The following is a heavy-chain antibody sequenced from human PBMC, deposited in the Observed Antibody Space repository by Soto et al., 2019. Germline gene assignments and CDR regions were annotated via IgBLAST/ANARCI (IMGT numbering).Heavy chain of an antibody. D-gene: IGHD6-13*01. J-gene: IGHJ4*02. V-gene: IGHV1-69*04. CDR1: GGTFSSYT. CDR2: IIPILGIA. Sequence: ASVKVSCKASGGTFSSYTISWVRQAPGQGLEWMGRIIPILGIANYAQKFQGRVTITADKSTSTAYMELSSLRSEDTAVYYCARDPRYSSSWYEGYYFDYWGQGTLVTVSS. CDR3: ARDPRYSSSWYEGYYFDY.